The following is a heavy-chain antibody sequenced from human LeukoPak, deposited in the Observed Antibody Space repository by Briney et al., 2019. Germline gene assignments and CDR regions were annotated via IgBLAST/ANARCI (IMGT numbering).Heavy chain of an antibody. V-gene: IGHV1-8*01. J-gene: IGHJ4*02. D-gene: IGHD6-13*01. CDR3: AKVSPSGTAIDFDY. CDR1: GYTFSNYD. CDR2: MNPNSGNT. Sequence: ASVKVSCKASGYTFSNYDINWARQATGQGLEWMGWMNPNSGNTGYAQKFQGRVTMTRNTPISTAYMELSSLRSEDTAVYYCAKVSPSGTAIDFDYWGQGTLVTVSS.